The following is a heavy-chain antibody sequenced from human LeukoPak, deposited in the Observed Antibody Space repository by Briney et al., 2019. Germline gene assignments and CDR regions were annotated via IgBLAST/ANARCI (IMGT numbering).Heavy chain of an antibody. CDR1: GDSINSGGYS. J-gene: IGHJ4*02. D-gene: IGHD5-24*01. V-gene: IGHV4-61*08. CDR2: IYYSGST. CDR3: ARSRDGYIYVFPY. Sequence: PSETLSLTCAVSGDSINSGGYSWSWIRQPPGKGLEWIGYIYYSGSTNYNPSLKSRVTISVDTSKNQFSLRLGSVTAADTAAYYCARSRDGYIYVFPYWGQGTLVTVSS.